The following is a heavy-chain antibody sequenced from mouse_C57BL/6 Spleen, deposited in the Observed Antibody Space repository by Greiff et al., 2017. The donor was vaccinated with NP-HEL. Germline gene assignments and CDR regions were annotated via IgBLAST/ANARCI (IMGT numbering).Heavy chain of an antibody. CDR1: GFTFSDYY. Sequence: EVKLVESEGGLVQPGSSMKLSCTASGFTFSDYYMAWVRQVPEKGLEWVANINYDGSSTCYLDSLKSRFIISRDKAKNILYLQMSSLKSEDTATYYCARDKRYYGSRVFDYWGQGTTLTVSS. D-gene: IGHD1-1*01. J-gene: IGHJ2*01. V-gene: IGHV5-16*01. CDR3: ARDKRYYGSRVFDY. CDR2: INYDGSST.